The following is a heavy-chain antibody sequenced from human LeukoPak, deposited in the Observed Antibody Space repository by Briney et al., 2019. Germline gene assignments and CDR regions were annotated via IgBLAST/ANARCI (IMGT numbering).Heavy chain of an antibody. D-gene: IGHD6-13*01. Sequence: SETLSLTCTVSGGSISNYWSWIRQPPGKGLEWIGYIYYSGSTNYNPSLKSRVTISVDTSKNQFPLKLSSVTAADTAVYYCASLGGYSSSRDAFDIWGQGTMVTVSS. J-gene: IGHJ3*02. CDR2: IYYSGST. CDR1: GGSISNY. CDR3: ASLGGYSSSRDAFDI. V-gene: IGHV4-59*08.